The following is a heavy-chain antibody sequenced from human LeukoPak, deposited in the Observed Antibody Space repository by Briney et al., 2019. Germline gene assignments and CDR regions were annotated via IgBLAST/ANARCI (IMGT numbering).Heavy chain of an antibody. D-gene: IGHD3-3*01. J-gene: IGHJ5*02. Sequence: SETLSLTCTVSGGSISSSSYYWGWIRQPPGKGLEWIGSTYYSGSTYYNPSLKSRVTISVDTSKNQFSLKLSSVTAADTAVYYCARQPSITIFGVVIIHWFDPWGQGTLVTVSS. V-gene: IGHV4-39*01. CDR2: TYYSGST. CDR3: ARQPSITIFGVVIIHWFDP. CDR1: GGSISSSSYY.